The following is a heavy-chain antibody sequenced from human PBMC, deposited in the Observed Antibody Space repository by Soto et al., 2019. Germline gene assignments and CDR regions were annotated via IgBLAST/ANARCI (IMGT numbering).Heavy chain of an antibody. CDR3: ARDSGYGGYYYSGMDV. J-gene: IGHJ6*02. CDR1: VGTFSSYT. V-gene: IGHV1-69*02. D-gene: IGHD4-17*01. Sequence: QVQLVQSGAEVKKPGSSVKVSCKASVGTFSSYTISWVRQAPGQGLEWMGRIIPILGIANYAQKFQGRVTITADKSTSTAYRELSSLRSEDTAVYYCARDSGYGGYYYSGMDVWGQGTTVTVSS. CDR2: IIPILGIA.